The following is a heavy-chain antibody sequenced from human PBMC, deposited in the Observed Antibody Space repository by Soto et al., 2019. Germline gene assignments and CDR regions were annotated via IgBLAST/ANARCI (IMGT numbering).Heavy chain of an antibody. J-gene: IGHJ6*02. Sequence: SETLSLTCTVSGGSISSGGYYWSWIRQPPGKGLEWIGYIYYSGSTYYNPSLKSRVTISVDTSKNQFSLKLSSVTAADTAVYYCASGYSSSWYYYYGMDVWGQGTTVTVSS. D-gene: IGHD6-13*01. CDR3: ASGYSSSWYYYYGMDV. V-gene: IGHV4-31*03. CDR2: IYYSGST. CDR1: GGSISSGGYY.